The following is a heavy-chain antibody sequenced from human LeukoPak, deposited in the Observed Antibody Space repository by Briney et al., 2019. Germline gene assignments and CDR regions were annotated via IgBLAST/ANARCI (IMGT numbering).Heavy chain of an antibody. CDR2: INPNSGGT. V-gene: IGHV1-2*02. CDR1: GYTFTGYY. D-gene: IGHD3-22*01. Sequence: ASVKVSCRASGYTFTGYYMHWVRQAPGQGLEWMGWINPNSGGTNYAQKFQGRVTMTRDTSISTAYMELSRLTSDDTAVYYCARSRSVITTTIIVIRRPWFDPWGQGTLVTVSS. CDR3: ARSRSVITTTIIVIRRPWFDP. J-gene: IGHJ5*02.